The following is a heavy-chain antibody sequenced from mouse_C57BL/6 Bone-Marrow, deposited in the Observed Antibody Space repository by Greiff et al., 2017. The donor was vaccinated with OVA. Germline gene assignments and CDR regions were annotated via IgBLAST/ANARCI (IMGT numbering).Heavy chain of an antibody. CDR1: GFNIKDDY. Sequence: VQLQQSGAELVRPGASVKLSCTASGFNIKDDYMHWVKQRPEQGLEWIGWIDPENGDTEYASKFKGKATLTADTSSNTAYLQLSSLTSEDTAVYYGTSTWFAYWGQGTLVTVSA. V-gene: IGHV14-4*01. J-gene: IGHJ3*01. CDR2: IDPENGDT. CDR3: TSTWFAY.